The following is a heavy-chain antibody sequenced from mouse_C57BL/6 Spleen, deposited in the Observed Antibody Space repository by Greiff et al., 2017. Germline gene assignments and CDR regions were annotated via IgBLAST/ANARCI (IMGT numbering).Heavy chain of an antibody. D-gene: IGHD1-1*01. V-gene: IGHV1-62-2*01. Sequence: QVQLQQSGAELVKPGASVKLSCKASGYTFTEYTIHWVKQRSGQGLEWIGWFYPGSGSIKYNEKFKDKATLTVDKSSSTAYMQLSSLTSEDSAVYYCASRITTVVGGPYWGQGTTLTVSS. CDR1: GYTFTEYT. J-gene: IGHJ2*01. CDR3: ASRITTVVGGPY. CDR2: FYPGSGSI.